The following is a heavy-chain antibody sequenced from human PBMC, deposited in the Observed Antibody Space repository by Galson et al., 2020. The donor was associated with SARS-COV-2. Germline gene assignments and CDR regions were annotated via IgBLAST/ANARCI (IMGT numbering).Heavy chain of an antibody. CDR1: GYSFTSYW. D-gene: IGHD3-9*01. Sequence: HGESLKISCKGSGYSFTSYWISWVRQMPGKGLEWMGRIDPSDSYTNYSPSFQGHVTISADKSISTAYLQWNSLKASDTAMYYCARATPPDYEIVTGYFSNYYYYMDGWGKGTTVTVAS. V-gene: IGHV5-10-1*01. CDR3: ARATPPDYEIVTGYFSNYYYYMDG. CDR2: IDPSDSYT. J-gene: IGHJ6*03.